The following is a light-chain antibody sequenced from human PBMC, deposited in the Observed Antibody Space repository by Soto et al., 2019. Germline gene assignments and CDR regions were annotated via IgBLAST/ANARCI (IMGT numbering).Light chain of an antibody. Sequence: QSALTEPASVSGSPGQSITISCTGTSSDVGGYNYVSWYQEHSGKAPKLMIYDVSNRPSGVSNRFSGSKSGNTASLTISGLQAEDEADYYCSSYTGSSTLVVFGGGTKLTVL. V-gene: IGLV2-14*01. J-gene: IGLJ2*01. CDR1: SSDVGGYNY. CDR3: SSYTGSSTLVV. CDR2: DVS.